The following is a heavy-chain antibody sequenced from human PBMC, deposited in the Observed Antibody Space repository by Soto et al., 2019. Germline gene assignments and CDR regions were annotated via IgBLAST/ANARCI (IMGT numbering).Heavy chain of an antibody. V-gene: IGHV3-30*03. CDR1: GINFSSYG. CDR2: ISNDGINK. Sequence: PGGSRRLSCLASGINFSSYGSPWVRQALGMGLEWVAVISNDGINKHYADAVKGRFTISRDDSRYTVYLQLSSLRIEDTGVYFCGRDPRRDGYNRFDYWGQGT. CDR3: GRDPRRDGYNRFDY. D-gene: IGHD5-12*01. J-gene: IGHJ4*02.